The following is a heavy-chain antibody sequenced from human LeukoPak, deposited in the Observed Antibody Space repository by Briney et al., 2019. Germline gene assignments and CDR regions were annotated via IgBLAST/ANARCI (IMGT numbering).Heavy chain of an antibody. D-gene: IGHD6-13*01. CDR3: ARHLYSSSWSLYYYYYMDV. CDR1: GYIFTSYW. CDR2: IYPGDSDT. V-gene: IGHV5-51*01. Sequence: GESLKISCKGSGYIFTSYWIGWVRQMPGKGLEWMGIIYPGDSDTRYSPSFQGQVTISADKSISTAYLQWSGLKASDTAMYYCARHLYSSSWSLYYYYYMDVWGKGTTVTVSS. J-gene: IGHJ6*03.